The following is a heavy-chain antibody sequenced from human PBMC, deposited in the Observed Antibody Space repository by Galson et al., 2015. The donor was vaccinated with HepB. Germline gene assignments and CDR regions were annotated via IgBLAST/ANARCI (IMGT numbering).Heavy chain of an antibody. CDR1: GFTFDNYA. CDR2: ISWNSGYI. J-gene: IGHJ4*02. Sequence: SLRLSCAASGFTFDNYAMHWVRQVPGRGLERVSGISWNSGYIDYADSVRGRFTISRDNAKNSLYLQMNSLRDEDTALYYCAKDTEPIPMFYFAFWGQGTLVTVSS. CDR3: AKDTEPIPMFYFAF. V-gene: IGHV3-9*01. D-gene: IGHD3-10*02.